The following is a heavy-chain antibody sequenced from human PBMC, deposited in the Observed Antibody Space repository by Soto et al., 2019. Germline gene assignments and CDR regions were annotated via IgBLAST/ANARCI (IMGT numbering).Heavy chain of an antibody. V-gene: IGHV3-23*01. Sequence: GGSLRLSCAASGFTFSSYAMSWVRQAPGKGLEWVSAISGSGGSTYYADSVKGRFTISRDNSKNTLYLQMNSLRAEDTAVYYCAKDPERSMTTVTTWDYWGQGTLVTVSS. D-gene: IGHD4-17*01. CDR1: GFTFSSYA. CDR2: ISGSGGST. J-gene: IGHJ4*02. CDR3: AKDPERSMTTVTTWDY.